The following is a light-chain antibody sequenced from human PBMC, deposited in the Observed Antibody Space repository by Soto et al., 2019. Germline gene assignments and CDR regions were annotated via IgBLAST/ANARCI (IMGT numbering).Light chain of an antibody. CDR1: QTISIF. V-gene: IGKV1-39*01. CDR3: QRSYGSTPWT. Sequence: DIQMTQSPSSLSACVGDRVTITCRASQTISIFLNWYQQKPGKAPKLLIYGASTLQGGVPSRFSGSGSGTDFTLTISRLQPEDFATHYCQRSYGSTPWTFGQGTKVDIK. J-gene: IGKJ1*01. CDR2: GAS.